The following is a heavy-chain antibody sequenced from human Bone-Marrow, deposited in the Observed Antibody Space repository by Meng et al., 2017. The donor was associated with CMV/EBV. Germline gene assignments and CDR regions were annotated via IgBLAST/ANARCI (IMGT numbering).Heavy chain of an antibody. CDR2: IYYSGST. D-gene: IGHD3-10*01. V-gene: IGHV4-61*01. J-gene: IGHJ6*02. CDR3: ARGRLLWFGEPRKPYYYYGMDV. CDR1: GGSISSGNYH. Sequence: SETLSLTCTVSGGSISSGNYHWGWIRQPPGKGLEWIGYIYYSGSTNYNPSLKSRVTISVDTSKNQFSLNLSSVTAADTAVYYCARGRLLWFGEPRKPYYYYGMDVWGQGTTVTVSS.